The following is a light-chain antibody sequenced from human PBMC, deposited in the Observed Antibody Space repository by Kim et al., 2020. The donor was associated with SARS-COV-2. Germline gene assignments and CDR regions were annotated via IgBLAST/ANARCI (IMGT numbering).Light chain of an antibody. J-gene: IGLJ3*02. CDR3: YSTDSSGNHWV. CDR2: EYT. Sequence: VSPRQMSRITCSGDALPKKYVCWYQQKSGQAPLMVIYEYTKRPSGIPGRFSGSSSGTMATLTISGAQVEDEADYYCYSTDSSGNHWVFGGGTQLTVL. V-gene: IGLV3-10*01. CDR1: ALPKKY.